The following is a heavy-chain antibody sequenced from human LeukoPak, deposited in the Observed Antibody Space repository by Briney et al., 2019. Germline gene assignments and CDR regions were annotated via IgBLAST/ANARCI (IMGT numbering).Heavy chain of an antibody. CDR2: ISGSSNTI. V-gene: IGHV3-48*02. J-gene: IGHJ4*02. Sequence: AGGSLRLSCAASGFTFSSYSMNWVRQAPGEGLEWVSYISGSSNTIYYADSVKGRFTISRDTAKNSLYLQMNSLRDEDSAVYYCARGYCSSNSCAFDYWGQGTLVTVSS. CDR3: ARGYCSSNSCAFDY. CDR1: GFTFSSYS. D-gene: IGHD2-2*01.